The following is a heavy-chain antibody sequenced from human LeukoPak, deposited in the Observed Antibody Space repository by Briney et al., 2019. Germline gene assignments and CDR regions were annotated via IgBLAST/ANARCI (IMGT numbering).Heavy chain of an antibody. V-gene: IGHV4-38-2*01. Sequence: SLETLSLTCAVSGYSISRDYYWGWIRQPPGKGLEWIGNIYHSGSSYYNPSLKSRVTISVDTSKNQFSLKLTSVTAADTAVYYCARQCSSSSCYFDYWGQGTLVTVSS. CDR3: ARQCSSSSCYFDY. CDR2: IYHSGSS. CDR1: GYSISRDYY. J-gene: IGHJ4*02. D-gene: IGHD2-2*01.